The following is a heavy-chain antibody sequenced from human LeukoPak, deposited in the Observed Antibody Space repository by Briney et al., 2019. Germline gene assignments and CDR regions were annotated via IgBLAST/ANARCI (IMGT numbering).Heavy chain of an antibody. Sequence: PGGSLRLSCAASGFTFSSYEMNWVRQAPGKGLEWVSYISSSGSTIYYADSVKGRFAISRDNAKNSLYLQMNSLRAEDTAVYYCARDSSGYYVSGAPNYFDYWGQGTLVTVSS. D-gene: IGHD3-22*01. CDR3: ARDSSGYYVSGAPNYFDY. CDR1: GFTFSSYE. V-gene: IGHV3-48*03. CDR2: ISSSGSTI. J-gene: IGHJ4*02.